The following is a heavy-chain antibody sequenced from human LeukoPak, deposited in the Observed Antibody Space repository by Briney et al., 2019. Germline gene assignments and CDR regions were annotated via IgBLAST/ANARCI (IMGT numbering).Heavy chain of an antibody. CDR3: ARGASLGKTYYYDSSALYYFDY. CDR1: GFTFSSYG. D-gene: IGHD3-22*01. V-gene: IGHV3-30*03. Sequence: GGSLRLSCAASGFTFSSYGMHWVRQAPGKGLEWVAVISYDGSNKYYADSVKGRFTISRDNAKNSLYLQMNSLRAEDTAVYYCARGASLGKTYYYDSSALYYFDYWGQGTLVTVSS. CDR2: ISYDGSNK. J-gene: IGHJ4*02.